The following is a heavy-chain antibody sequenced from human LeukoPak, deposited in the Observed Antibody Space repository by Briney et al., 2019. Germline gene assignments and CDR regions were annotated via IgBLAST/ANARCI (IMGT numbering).Heavy chain of an antibody. CDR1: GYIFTSYW. J-gene: IGHJ4*02. CDR3: ARGAYDILTGYATSFDY. CDR2: IYPGDSDT. D-gene: IGHD3-9*01. V-gene: IGHV5-51*01. Sequence: GESLKISCKGSGYIFTSYWIGWVRQMPGKGLEWMGIIYPGDSDTRYSPSFQGQVTISADKSISTAYLQWSSLKASDTAMYYCARGAYDILTGYATSFDYWGQGTLVTVSS.